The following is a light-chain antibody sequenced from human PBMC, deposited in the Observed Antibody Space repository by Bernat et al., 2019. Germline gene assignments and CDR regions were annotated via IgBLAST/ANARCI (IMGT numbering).Light chain of an antibody. CDR3: SSYAGSNNLV. CDR1: SSDVGGYNY. CDR2: EVS. Sequence: QSALTQPPSASGSPGQSVTTSCTGTSSDVGGYNYVSWYQQHPGKAPKFMIYEVSKRPSGVPDRFSGSKSGNTASLTVRGLQAEDEADYYGSSYAGSNNLVFGGGTKLTVL. V-gene: IGLV2-8*01. J-gene: IGLJ3*02.